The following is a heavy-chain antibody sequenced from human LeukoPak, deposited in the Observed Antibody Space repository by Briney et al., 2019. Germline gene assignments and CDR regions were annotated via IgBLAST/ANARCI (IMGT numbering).Heavy chain of an antibody. CDR1: GYTFTSYA. Sequence: ASVKVSCKASGYTFTSYAMNWVRQAPGQGLEWMGWINTNTGNPTYAQGFTGRFVFSLDTSVSTAYLQISSLKAEDTAVYYCARASYYDSSGYYYSIDFDYWGQGTLVTVSS. CDR2: INTNTGNP. CDR3: ARASYYDSSGYYYSIDFDY. D-gene: IGHD3-22*01. J-gene: IGHJ4*02. V-gene: IGHV7-4-1*02.